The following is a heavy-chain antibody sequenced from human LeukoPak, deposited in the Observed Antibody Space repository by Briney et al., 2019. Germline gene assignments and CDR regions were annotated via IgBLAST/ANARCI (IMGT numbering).Heavy chain of an antibody. D-gene: IGHD3-22*01. Sequence: GASVKVSCKASGYTLTSYYMHWVRQAPGQGLEWMGTINPSGGTTTFAQKFQDRITMTRDTSTGTVYMKLSSLTSDDTAVYYCARAKYYDSIGYPLTFDYWGQGTLVTVSS. CDR1: GYTLTSYY. CDR2: INPSGGTT. V-gene: IGHV1-46*01. CDR3: ARAKYYDSIGYPLTFDY. J-gene: IGHJ4*02.